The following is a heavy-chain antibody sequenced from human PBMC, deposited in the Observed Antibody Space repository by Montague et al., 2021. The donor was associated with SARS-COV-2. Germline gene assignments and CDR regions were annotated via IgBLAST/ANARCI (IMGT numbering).Heavy chain of an antibody. Sequence: SETLSLTCTVSGASISSRIYSWVWFRQPTGKGLESMGCMDNRGSTYSVPALKSRVFIWVDTTKKQLSRTLTSVTASDTAVYYCATQEDPSGWIPGPFDFWGQGTLPSVSS. V-gene: IGHV4-39*01. J-gene: IGHJ4*02. CDR2: MDNRGST. CDR1: GASISSRIYS. CDR3: ATQEDPSGWIPGPFDF. D-gene: IGHD6-19*01.